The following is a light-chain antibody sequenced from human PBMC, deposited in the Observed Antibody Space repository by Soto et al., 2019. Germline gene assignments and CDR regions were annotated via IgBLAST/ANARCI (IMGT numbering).Light chain of an antibody. Sequence: QSALTQPPSSSGSPGQSVTISCTGTISDVGGYNYVSWYQPHPGKAPKLMIYEVNKRPSGVPDRFSGSKSGNTAYLTVSGIQAEDEAVYYCSSFAGSNNVVFGGGTKLTVL. CDR2: EVN. CDR1: ISDVGGYNY. V-gene: IGLV2-8*01. J-gene: IGLJ2*01. CDR3: SSFAGSNNVV.